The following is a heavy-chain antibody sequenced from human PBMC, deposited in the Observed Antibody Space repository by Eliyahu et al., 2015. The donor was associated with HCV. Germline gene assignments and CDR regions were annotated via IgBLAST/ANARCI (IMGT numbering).Heavy chain of an antibody. CDR2: IXTRGST. J-gene: IGHJ6*02. CDR1: GXSXSSYY. D-gene: IGHD3-16*02. CDR3: AREPVWGSYRYSRDYYYYGMDV. Sequence: QVQLQESGPGLVKPSETLSLTCXVXGXSXSSYYWSWIRXPAGKGLEXIGRIXTRGSTNYNPSXKSRVTMSVDTSKXQFSLKLSSVTAADTAVYYCAREPVWGSYRYSRDYYYYGMDVWGQGTTVTVSS. V-gene: IGHV4-4*07.